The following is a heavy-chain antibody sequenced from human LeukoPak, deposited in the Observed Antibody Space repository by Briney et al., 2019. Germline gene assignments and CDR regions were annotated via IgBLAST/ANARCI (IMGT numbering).Heavy chain of an antibody. J-gene: IGHJ1*01. CDR3: ARRIAVAGTRYFQH. CDR1: GFTFSSYS. CDR2: ISSSSSYI. Sequence: GGSLRLSCAASGFTFSSYSMNWVRQAPGKGLEWVSSISSSSSYIYYADSVKGRFTISRDNAKNPLYLQMNSLRAEDTAVYYCARRIAVAGTRYFQHWGQGTLVTVSS. D-gene: IGHD6-19*01. V-gene: IGHV3-21*01.